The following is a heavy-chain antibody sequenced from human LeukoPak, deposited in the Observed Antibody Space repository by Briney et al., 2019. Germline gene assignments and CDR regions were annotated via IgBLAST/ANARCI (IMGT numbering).Heavy chain of an antibody. Sequence: ASVKVSCKASGYTFTSYGISWVRQAPGQGLEWMGWISAYNGNTNYAQKLQGRVTMTTDTSTSTAYMELSSLRSEDTAVYYCARAREYSSSWFGAFDIWGQGTMVTVSS. V-gene: IGHV1-18*01. CDR1: GYTFTSYG. CDR3: ARAREYSSSWFGAFDI. J-gene: IGHJ3*02. CDR2: ISAYNGNT. D-gene: IGHD6-13*01.